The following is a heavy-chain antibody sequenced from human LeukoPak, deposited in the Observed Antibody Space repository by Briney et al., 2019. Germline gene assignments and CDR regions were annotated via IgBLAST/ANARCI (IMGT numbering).Heavy chain of an antibody. CDR1: GGTFSSYA. D-gene: IGHD3-9*01. CDR3: ARGRDILTGVDY. Sequence: ASVKVSCKASGGTFSSYAISWVRQAPGQGLEWMGGIIPILGTANYAQKFQGRVTITADKSTSTAYMELSSLRSEDTAVYYCARGRDILTGVDYWGQGTLVTVSS. J-gene: IGHJ4*02. CDR2: IIPILGTA. V-gene: IGHV1-69*10.